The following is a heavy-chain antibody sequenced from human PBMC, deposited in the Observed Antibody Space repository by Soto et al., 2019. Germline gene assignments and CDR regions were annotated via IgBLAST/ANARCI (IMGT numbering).Heavy chain of an antibody. D-gene: IGHD6-19*01. J-gene: IGHJ6*02. CDR1: VFTFNSYA. CDR2: ISGSGGST. CDR3: AKDQYSSGWPNLMDV. V-gene: IGHV3-23*01. Sequence: PWWSLRLSCSASVFTFNSYAMSWFRQAPGKGLEWVSAISGSGGSTYYADSVKGRFTISRDNSKNTLYLQMNSLRAEDTAVYYCAKDQYSSGWPNLMDVWGQGTTVTVSS.